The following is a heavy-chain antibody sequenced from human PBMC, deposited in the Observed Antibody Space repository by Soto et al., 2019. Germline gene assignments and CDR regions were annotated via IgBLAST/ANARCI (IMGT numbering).Heavy chain of an antibody. Sequence: SVGSLRLSCAASGFTFSSYAMSWVRQAPGKGLEWVSAISGSGGSTYYADSVKGRFTISRDNSKNTLYLQMNSLRAEDTAVYYCAKVSYSRSWYFDPWGQGTLVTVSS. CDR3: AKVSYSRSWYFDP. V-gene: IGHV3-23*01. J-gene: IGHJ5*02. D-gene: IGHD6-13*01. CDR1: GFTFSSYA. CDR2: ISGSGGST.